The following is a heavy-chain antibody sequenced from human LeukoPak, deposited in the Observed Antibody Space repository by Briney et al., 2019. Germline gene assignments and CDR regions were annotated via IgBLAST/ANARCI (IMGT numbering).Heavy chain of an antibody. CDR2: INHSGST. J-gene: IGHJ5*02. Sequence: PSETLSLTCAVYSGSFSGYYWSWIRQPPGKGLEWIGEINHSGSTNYNPSLKSRVTISVDTSKNQFSLKLSSVTAADTAVYYCARGDCSSTSCYGGWFDPWGQGTLVTVSS. V-gene: IGHV4-34*01. CDR3: ARGDCSSTSCYGGWFDP. CDR1: SGSFSGYY. D-gene: IGHD2-2*01.